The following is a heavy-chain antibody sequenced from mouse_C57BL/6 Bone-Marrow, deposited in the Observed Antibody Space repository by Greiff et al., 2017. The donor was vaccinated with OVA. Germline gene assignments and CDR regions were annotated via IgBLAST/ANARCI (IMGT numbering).Heavy chain of an antibody. J-gene: IGHJ3*01. CDR2: IWSGGST. V-gene: IGHV2-2*01. CDR1: GFSLTSYG. Sequence: VKVVESGPGLVQPSQSLSITCTVSGFSLTSYGVHWVRQSPGKGLEWLGVIWSGGSTDYNAAFISRLSISKDNSKSQVFFKMNSLQADDTAIDYCARRGLRREFAYWGQGTLVTVSA. D-gene: IGHD2-4*01. CDR3: ARRGLRREFAY.